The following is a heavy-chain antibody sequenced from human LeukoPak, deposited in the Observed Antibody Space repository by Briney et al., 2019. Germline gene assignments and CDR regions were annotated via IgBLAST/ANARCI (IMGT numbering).Heavy chain of an antibody. J-gene: IGHJ4*02. D-gene: IGHD5-12*01. V-gene: IGHV1-8*03. Sequence: ASVKVSCKASGYTFTSYGINWVRQATGQGLEWMGWMNPNSGNTGYAQKFQGRVTITRNTSISTAYMELSSLRSEDTAVYYCARVGGYSGYAQSWGQGTLVTVSS. CDR1: GYTFTSYG. CDR3: ARVGGYSGYAQS. CDR2: MNPNSGNT.